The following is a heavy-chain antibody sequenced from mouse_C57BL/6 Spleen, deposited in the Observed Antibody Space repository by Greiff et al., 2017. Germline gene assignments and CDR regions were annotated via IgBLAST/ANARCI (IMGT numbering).Heavy chain of an antibody. CDR1: GYTFTSYW. CDR2: IHPNSGST. D-gene: IGHD1-1*01. CDR3: ARGISYSFDY. Sequence: VKLVESGAELVKPGASVKLSCKASGYTFTSYWMHWVKQRPGQGLEWIGMIHPNSGSTNYNEKFKSKATLTVEKSSSTAYMQLSSLTSEDSAVYYCARGISYSFDYRGQGTTLTVSS. J-gene: IGHJ2*01. V-gene: IGHV1-64*01.